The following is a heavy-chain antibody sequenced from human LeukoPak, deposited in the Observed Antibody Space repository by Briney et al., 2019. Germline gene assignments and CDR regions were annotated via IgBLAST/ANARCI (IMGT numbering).Heavy chain of an antibody. V-gene: IGHV1-2*04. D-gene: IGHD3-10*01. CDR3: AREGYYGSGSYAFDY. Sequence: ASVKVSCKASGYTFTGYYMHWVRQAPGQGLEWMGWINPNSGGTNYAQKFQGWVTMTRDTSISTAYMELSRLRSDDTAVYYCAREGYYGSGSYAFDYWGQGTLVTVSS. CDR2: INPNSGGT. CDR1: GYTFTGYY. J-gene: IGHJ4*02.